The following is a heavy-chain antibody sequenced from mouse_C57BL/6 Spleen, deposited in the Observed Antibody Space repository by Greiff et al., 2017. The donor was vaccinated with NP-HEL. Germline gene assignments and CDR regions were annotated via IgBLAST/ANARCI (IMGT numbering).Heavy chain of an antibody. CDR3: ARPSYYGSSYEGYFGY. CDR2: IHPNSGST. CDR1: GYTFTSYW. Sequence: VQLQQPGAELVKPGASVKLSCKASGYTFTSYWMHWVKQRPGQGLEWIGMIHPNSGSTNYNEKLKSKATLTVDKSSSTAYMQLSSLTSEDSAVYYCARPSYYGSSYEGYFGYWGQGTTLTVSS. J-gene: IGHJ2*01. V-gene: IGHV1-64*01. D-gene: IGHD1-1*01.